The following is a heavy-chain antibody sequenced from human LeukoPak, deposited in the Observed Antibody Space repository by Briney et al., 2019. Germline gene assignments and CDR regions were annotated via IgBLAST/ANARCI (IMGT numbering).Heavy chain of an antibody. CDR3: ASSLTTVTTYGY. D-gene: IGHD4-11*01. CDR1: GGTFSSYA. CDR2: IIPIFGTA. V-gene: IGHV1-69*13. J-gene: IGHJ4*02. Sequence: SVKVSCKASGGTFSSYAISWVRQAPGQGLEWMGGIIPIFGTANYAQKFQGRVTITADESTSTAYMELSSLRSEDTAMYYCASSLTTVTTYGYWGQGTLVTVSS.